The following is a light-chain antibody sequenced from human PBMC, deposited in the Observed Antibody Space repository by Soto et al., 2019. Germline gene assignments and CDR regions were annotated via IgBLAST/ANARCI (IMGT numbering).Light chain of an antibody. CDR1: SSDVGGYNH. CDR2: AVS. V-gene: IGLV2-14*01. CDR3: CSYTSLSTVV. J-gene: IGLJ2*01. Sequence: QSVLTQPASVSGSPGQSITISCTGTSSDVGGYNHVSWYQHSPGKAPKLILFAVSDRPSGVSHRFSGSKSGNTASLTISGLQADDEADSYCCSYTSLSTVVFGGGTKVTVL.